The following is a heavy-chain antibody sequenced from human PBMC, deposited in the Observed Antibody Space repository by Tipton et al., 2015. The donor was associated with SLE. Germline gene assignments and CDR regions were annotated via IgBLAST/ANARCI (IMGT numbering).Heavy chain of an antibody. Sequence: TLSLTCTVSGGSINIYWSWIRQPPGKPLEWIGNIYSNGNTNYNPSFRSRVFMSVDTSRDQFSLKLISVTTADTAVYYCASSPGVTLFRVVTYFDLWGQGILVTVSS. J-gene: IGHJ4*02. CDR1: GGSINIY. CDR3: ASSPGVTLFRVVTYFDL. V-gene: IGHV4-59*01. D-gene: IGHD3-3*01. CDR2: IYSNGNT.